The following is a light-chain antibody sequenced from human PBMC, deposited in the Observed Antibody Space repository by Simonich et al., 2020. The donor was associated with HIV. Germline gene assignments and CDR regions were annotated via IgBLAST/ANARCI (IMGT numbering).Light chain of an antibody. J-gene: IGKJ2*01. CDR1: QSVLNSSNNKHY. V-gene: IGKV4-1*01. CDR2: WAS. Sequence: DIVMTQSPDSLAVSLGERATINCKSRQSVLNSSNNKHYLAWYQLKPRQPPKLLIYWASTRESGVPDRFSGSGSGTDFTLTINGLQAEDVAVYYCQQYYDKPYTFGQGTKLEIK. CDR3: QQYYDKPYT.